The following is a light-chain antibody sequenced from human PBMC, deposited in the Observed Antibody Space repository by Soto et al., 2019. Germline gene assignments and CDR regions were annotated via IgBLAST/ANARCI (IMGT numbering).Light chain of an antibody. J-gene: IGLJ2*01. V-gene: IGLV1-44*01. Sequence: QSVLTQPPSASGTPGQRVTISCSGSSSNIGTYTVNWYQQVPGTAPKLLIYSNNQRPSGVPDRFSGSKSGTSASLVISGLQSEDEADYYCAAWDASLNGVIFGGGTKLTVL. CDR3: AAWDASLNGVI. CDR2: SNN. CDR1: SSNIGTYT.